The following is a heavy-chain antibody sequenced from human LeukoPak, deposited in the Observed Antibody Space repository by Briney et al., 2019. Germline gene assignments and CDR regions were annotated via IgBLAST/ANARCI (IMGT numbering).Heavy chain of an antibody. CDR1: GYIFTDYA. Sequence: ASVKVSCKASGYIFTDYAIHWLRQAPGQRPEWMGWMNAGNGNTKYSQKFQGRVTLIRDTSAATAYMELSSLRHDDLAVYYCARGRGTSGSNRDFYYYYYMDVWGKGTTVTVSS. V-gene: IGHV1-3*01. D-gene: IGHD2-15*01. CDR3: ARGRGTSGSNRDFYYYYYMDV. CDR2: MNAGNGNT. J-gene: IGHJ6*03.